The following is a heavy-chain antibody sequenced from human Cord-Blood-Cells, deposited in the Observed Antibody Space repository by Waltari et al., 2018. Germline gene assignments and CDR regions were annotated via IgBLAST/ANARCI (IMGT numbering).Heavy chain of an antibody. Sequence: QVQLVQSGAEVKKPGSSVKVSCKASGGTFSSYAISWVRQAPGQGREWMGRTMPIVGTANYAQKFQGRVTNTADESTSTAYMELSSLRSEDTAVYYCARNKYGSGSYPLYYYYGMDVWGQGTTVTVSS. CDR1: GGTFSSYA. CDR3: ARNKYGSGSYPLYYYYGMDV. J-gene: IGHJ6*02. CDR2: TMPIVGTA. V-gene: IGHV1-69*18. D-gene: IGHD3-10*01.